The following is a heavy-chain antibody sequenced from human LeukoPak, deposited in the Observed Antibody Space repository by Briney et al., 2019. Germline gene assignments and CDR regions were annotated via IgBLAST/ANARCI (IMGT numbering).Heavy chain of an antibody. CDR2: IYTSGST. CDR3: ASSGYEGGFDY. V-gene: IGHV4-61*02. CDR1: GGSISSGSYY. J-gene: IGHJ4*02. Sequence: PSETLSLTCTVSGGSISSGSYYWSWLRQPAGTGLEWLGRIYTSGSTNYNPSLKSRVTISVDTSKNQFSLKLSSVTAADTAVYYCASSGYEGGFDYWGQGTLVTVSS. D-gene: IGHD5-12*01.